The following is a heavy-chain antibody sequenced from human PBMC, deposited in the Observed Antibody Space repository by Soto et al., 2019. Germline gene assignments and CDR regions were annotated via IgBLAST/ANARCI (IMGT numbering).Heavy chain of an antibody. CDR3: ATDWGDGDIGN. D-gene: IGHD3-10*01. Sequence: EEQLVESGGGLVKPGGSLRLSCAASGFTFSNAWMNWVRQAPGKGLEWVGRIKSKPAGGTIDYPAPVKGRFTISRDDSKNTVYLQMSSLKTEDTAGYYCATDWGDGDIGNWGQGTLVTVSS. CDR1: GFTFSNAW. CDR2: IKSKPAGGTI. V-gene: IGHV3-15*07. J-gene: IGHJ4*02.